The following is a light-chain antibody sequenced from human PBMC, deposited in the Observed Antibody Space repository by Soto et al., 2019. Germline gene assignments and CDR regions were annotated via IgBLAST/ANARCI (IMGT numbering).Light chain of an antibody. J-gene: IGKJ4*01. CDR2: ATS. CDR1: QDISNS. CDR3: QNYNSAPLT. Sequence: DIQMTQSPSSLSASVGDRVTITCRASQDISNSLAWYQQKPGKVPKVLIYATSILQSGVPARFSGSGSETDFPLTISSLQPEDVATYYCQNYNSAPLTFGGGTKVEI. V-gene: IGKV1-27*01.